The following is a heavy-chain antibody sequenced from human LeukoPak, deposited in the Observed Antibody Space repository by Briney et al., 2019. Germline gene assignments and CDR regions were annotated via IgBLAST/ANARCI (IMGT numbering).Heavy chain of an antibody. CDR3: AKDQGSSSWYGKVMPDY. Sequence: PGGSLRLSCAASGFTYSNYWMTWVRQAPGKGLEWVANIKQDGSEQYYVDSVKGRFTISRDNAKNSLYLQMNSLRAEDTAVYYCAKDQGSSSWYGKVMPDYWSQGTLVTVSS. CDR2: IKQDGSEQ. D-gene: IGHD6-13*01. V-gene: IGHV3-7*01. J-gene: IGHJ4*02. CDR1: GFTYSNYW.